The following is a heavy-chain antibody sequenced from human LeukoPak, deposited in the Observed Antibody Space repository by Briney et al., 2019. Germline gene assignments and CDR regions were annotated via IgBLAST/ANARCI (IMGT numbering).Heavy chain of an antibody. CDR3: AKVSRGYCRGGTCYYYYGLDV. CDR1: GFTFSTYA. Sequence: PGGSLRLSCAASGFTFSTYAMSWVRQAPGKGLEWVSSVFGNGITYYADSVKGRFTISRDNSKNTLYLQTSSLRAEDTAVYYCAKVSRGYCRGGTCYYYYGLDVWAKGPRSPSP. CDR2: VFGNGIT. V-gene: IGHV3-23*01. D-gene: IGHD2-15*01. J-gene: IGHJ6*02.